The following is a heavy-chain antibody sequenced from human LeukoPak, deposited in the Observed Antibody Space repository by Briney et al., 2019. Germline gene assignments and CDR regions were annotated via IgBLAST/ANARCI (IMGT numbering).Heavy chain of an antibody. Sequence: PSETLSLTCTVSGGSISSSTYYWAWIRQSPGEGLEWIGSIHYSGNTYQDPSLKSRVTMSVDTSRNQFSLMLTSVTAADTAVFYCVRRRYNYGFDSWGQGSLVTVSS. CDR3: VRRRYNYGFDS. J-gene: IGHJ4*02. CDR2: IHYSGNT. V-gene: IGHV4-39*07. D-gene: IGHD5-18*01. CDR1: GGSISSSTYY.